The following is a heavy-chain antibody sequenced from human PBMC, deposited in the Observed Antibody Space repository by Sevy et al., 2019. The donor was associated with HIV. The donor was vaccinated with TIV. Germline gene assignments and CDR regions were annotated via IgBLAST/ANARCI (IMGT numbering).Heavy chain of an antibody. D-gene: IGHD3-10*01. Sequence: GGSLRLSCAASGFTLSSYAMHWVRQAPGKGLDWVAVISYDGSNKYHADSVKGRFTISRDNSKNTLYLQMNSLRAEDTAVFYCAASPYFHGSGSYFDYWGPGTLVTVSS. CDR2: ISYDGSNK. CDR1: GFTLSSYA. J-gene: IGHJ4*02. V-gene: IGHV3-30-3*01. CDR3: AASPYFHGSGSYFDY.